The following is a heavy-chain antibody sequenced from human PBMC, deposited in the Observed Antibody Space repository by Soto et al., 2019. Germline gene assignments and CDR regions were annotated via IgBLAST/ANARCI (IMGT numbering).Heavy chain of an antibody. D-gene: IGHD2-21*02. CDR3: AGSPRTYCGGDCLYAYFDY. Sequence: SVKVSCKASGGTFSSYAISWVRQAPGQGLEWMGGIIPIFGTANYAQKFQGRVTITADESTSTAYMELSSLRSEDTAVYYCAGSPRTYCGGDCLYAYFDYWGQGTLVTVSS. CDR1: GGTFSSYA. V-gene: IGHV1-69*13. CDR2: IIPIFGTA. J-gene: IGHJ4*02.